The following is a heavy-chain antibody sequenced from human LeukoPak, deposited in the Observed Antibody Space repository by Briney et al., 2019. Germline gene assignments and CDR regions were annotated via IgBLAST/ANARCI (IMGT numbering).Heavy chain of an antibody. CDR3: ARGTIAAPGTDY. Sequence: HPGGSLRLSCAASGFTFSSYSMNWVRQAPGKGLEWVANLKQDGSEKHFADSVKGRFTISRDNAENSLYLQMNSLRAEDTAMYYCARGTIAAPGTDYWGQGTLVTVSS. CDR2: LKQDGSEK. D-gene: IGHD6-13*01. V-gene: IGHV3-7*01. CDR1: GFTFSSYS. J-gene: IGHJ4*02.